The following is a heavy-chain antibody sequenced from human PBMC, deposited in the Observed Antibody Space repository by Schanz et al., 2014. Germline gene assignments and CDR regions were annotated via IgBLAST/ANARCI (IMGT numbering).Heavy chain of an antibody. J-gene: IGHJ3*02. Sequence: QVLLVEPGGGLVKPGGSLRLSCSASGFTFSDSFMSWIRQTPGKGLEWLSYISSSGNIIHYADSVKGRFTISRDNAKNSLYLQMTGLRGEDTAVYYCARENLNWEAFDIWGQGTVVTVSS. CDR3: ARENLNWEAFDI. CDR2: ISSSGNII. V-gene: IGHV3-11*01. D-gene: IGHD7-27*01. CDR1: GFTFSDSF.